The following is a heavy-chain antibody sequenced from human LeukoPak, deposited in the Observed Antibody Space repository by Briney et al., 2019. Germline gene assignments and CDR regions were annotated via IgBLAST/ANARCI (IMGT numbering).Heavy chain of an antibody. V-gene: IGHV3-30*04. J-gene: IGHJ4*02. CDR2: ISYDGSNK. Sequence: GGSLRLSCAAPGFTLRSYAMHWVRPAPGKGLEWVAVISYDGSNKYYADSVKGRFTISRDNSKNTLYLQMNSLRAEDTAVYYCARDFDYWGQGTLVTVSS. CDR3: ARDFDY. CDR1: GFTLRSYA.